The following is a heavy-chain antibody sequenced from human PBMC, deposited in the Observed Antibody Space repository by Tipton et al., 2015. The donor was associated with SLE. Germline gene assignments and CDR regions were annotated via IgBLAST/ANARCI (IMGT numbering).Heavy chain of an antibody. J-gene: IGHJ4*02. CDR3: ARASTPNSYDCSGFYLSFCFDY. D-gene: IGHD3-22*01. CDR1: GDSISSSAYY. CDR2: IFYSGST. V-gene: IGHV4-39*07. Sequence: TLSLTCTVSGDSISSSAYYWGWVRQSPGKGMEWIGTIFYSGSTYYNPSLESRVTISVDTSKNQFSLKLSSVTAADTAVYYCARASTPNSYDCSGFYLSFCFDYWGQGTQVTVSS.